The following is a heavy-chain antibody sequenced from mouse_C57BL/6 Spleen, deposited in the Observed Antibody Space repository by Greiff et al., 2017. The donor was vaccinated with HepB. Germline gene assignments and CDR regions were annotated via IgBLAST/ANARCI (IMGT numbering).Heavy chain of an antibody. CDR3: ARGDDYDVGYYAMDY. CDR2: IYPGDGDT. Sequence: QVQLQQSGAELVKPGASVKISCKASGYAFSSYWMNWVKQRPGKGLEWIGQIYPGDGDTNYNGKFKGKATLTADKSSSTAYMQLSSLTSEDSAVYFCARGDDYDVGYYAMDYWGQGTSVTVSS. J-gene: IGHJ4*01. D-gene: IGHD2-4*01. V-gene: IGHV1-80*01. CDR1: GYAFSSYW.